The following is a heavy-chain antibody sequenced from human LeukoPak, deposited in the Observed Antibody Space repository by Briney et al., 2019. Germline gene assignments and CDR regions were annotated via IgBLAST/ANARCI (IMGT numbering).Heavy chain of an antibody. CDR2: IYYSGST. D-gene: IGHD3-9*01. CDR3: ARESSYFDPRRYFDY. J-gene: IGHJ4*02. Sequence: SETLSLTCTVSGGSISSSSYYWGWIRQPPGKGLEWIGSIYYSGSTYYNPSLKSRVTISVDTSKNQFSLKLSSVTAADTAVYYCARESSYFDPRRYFDYWGQGTLVTVSS. V-gene: IGHV4-39*07. CDR1: GGSISSSSYY.